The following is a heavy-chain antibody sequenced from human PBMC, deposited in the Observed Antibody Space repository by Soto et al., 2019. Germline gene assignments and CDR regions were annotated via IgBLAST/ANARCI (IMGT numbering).Heavy chain of an antibody. J-gene: IGHJ3*02. CDR2: IIPILGIA. Sequence: SVKVSCKASGGTFSSYTISWVRQAPGQGLEWMGRIIPILGIANYAQKFQGRVTITADKSTSTAYVELSSLRSEDTAVYYCARIDCSGGSCYSYYAFDIWGQGTMVTVSS. CDR3: ARIDCSGGSCYSYYAFDI. CDR1: GGTFSSYT. V-gene: IGHV1-69*02. D-gene: IGHD2-15*01.